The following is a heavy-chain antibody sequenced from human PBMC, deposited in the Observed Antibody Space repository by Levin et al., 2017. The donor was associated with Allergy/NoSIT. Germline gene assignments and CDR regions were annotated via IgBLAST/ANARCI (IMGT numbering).Heavy chain of an antibody. Sequence: GESLKISCAASGFTFSGSAMHWVRQASGKGLEWVGHIRSKANNYATAYAASMKGRFIISRDDSKNTAYLQMSSLKTEDTAVYYCSSGNSDWNFDYWGQGTLVTVSS. CDR3: SSGNSDWNFDY. CDR1: GFTFSGSA. D-gene: IGHD2/OR15-2a*01. V-gene: IGHV3-73*01. J-gene: IGHJ4*02. CDR2: IRSKANNYAT.